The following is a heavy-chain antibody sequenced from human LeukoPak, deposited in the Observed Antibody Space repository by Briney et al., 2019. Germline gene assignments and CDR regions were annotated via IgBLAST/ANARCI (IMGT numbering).Heavy chain of an antibody. Sequence: SETLSLTCAVSGGSISSSNWWSWVRQPPGKGLEWIGYIYYSESTNYNPSLKSRVTISVDTSKNQFSLKLSSVTAADTAVYYCASGNYDILTGYYRGFDYWGQGTLVTVSS. CDR3: ASGNYDILTGYYRGFDY. V-gene: IGHV4-4*02. D-gene: IGHD3-9*01. CDR1: GGSISSSNW. J-gene: IGHJ4*02. CDR2: IYYSEST.